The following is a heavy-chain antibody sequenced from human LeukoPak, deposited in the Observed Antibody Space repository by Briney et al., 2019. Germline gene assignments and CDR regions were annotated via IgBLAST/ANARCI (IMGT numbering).Heavy chain of an antibody. Sequence: SETLSLTCTVSGGSISSSSYYWGWIRQPPGKGLEWIGSIYYSGSTYYNPSLKSRVTTSLDTSKNQFSLKLNSVTAADTAVYYFARGEEGYGGPWFGYWGQGTLVTVSS. CDR1: GGSISSSSYY. CDR2: IYYSGST. J-gene: IGHJ4*02. D-gene: IGHD5-18*01. CDR3: ARGEEGYGGPWFGY. V-gene: IGHV4-39*07.